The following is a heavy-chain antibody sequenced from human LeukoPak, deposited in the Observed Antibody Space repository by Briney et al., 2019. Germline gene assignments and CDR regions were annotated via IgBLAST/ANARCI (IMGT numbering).Heavy chain of an antibody. J-gene: IGHJ3*02. CDR2: INPNSGDT. Sequence: ASVKVSCKASGYTFTSYYIHWVRQAPGQGLEWVGWINPNSGDTPSAQNFQGRVTMTRDTSISTASMDLSRLRSDDTAVYYCARAPKNDAYDIWGRGTMVTVSS. CDR3: ARAPKNDAYDI. CDR1: GYTFTSYY. V-gene: IGHV1-2*02.